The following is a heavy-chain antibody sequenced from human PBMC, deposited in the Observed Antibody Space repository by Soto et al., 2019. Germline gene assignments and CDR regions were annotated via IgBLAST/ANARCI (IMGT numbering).Heavy chain of an antibody. CDR1: GFTFSSYG. D-gene: IGHD6-19*01. CDR2: ISYDGSNK. Sequence: QVQLVESGGGVLQPGRSLRLSCAASGFTFSSYGMHWVRQAPGKGLEWVAVISYDGSNKYYADSVKGRFTISRDNSKNTLYLQMNSLRAEDTAVYYCAKVAVAGTLFDYWGQGTLVTVSS. V-gene: IGHV3-30*18. J-gene: IGHJ4*02. CDR3: AKVAVAGTLFDY.